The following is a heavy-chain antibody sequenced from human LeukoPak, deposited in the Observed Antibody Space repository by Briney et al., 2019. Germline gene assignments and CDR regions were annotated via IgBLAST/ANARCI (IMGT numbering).Heavy chain of an antibody. D-gene: IGHD6-13*01. CDR3: AREGLGAAAGTFDY. CDR2: LSGRGDSA. Sequence: PGGSLRLSCAASRFTFSSYAMSWVRQAPGKGLAWVSTLSGRGDSADYADSVKGRFTVSRDNSKNTLSLQMSSLRAEDTAVYYCAREGLGAAAGTFDYWGQGTLVTVSS. V-gene: IGHV3-23*01. J-gene: IGHJ4*02. CDR1: RFTFSSYA.